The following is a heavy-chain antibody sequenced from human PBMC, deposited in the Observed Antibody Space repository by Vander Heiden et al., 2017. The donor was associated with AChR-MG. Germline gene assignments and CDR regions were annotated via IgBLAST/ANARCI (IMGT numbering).Heavy chain of an antibody. CDR3: ARHCGGAPFDDY. V-gene: IGHV5-10-1*03. D-gene: IGHD3-16*01. Sequence: EVQLVQSGAEVKKPGEPLRLSCKGSGYSFTSYWISWVRQMPGKGLEWMGRIDPSDSYTNYSPSFQGHVTISADKSISTAYLQWSSLKASDTAMYYCARHCGGAPFDDYWGQGTLVTVSS. CDR1: GYSFTSYW. CDR2: IDPSDSYT. J-gene: IGHJ4*02.